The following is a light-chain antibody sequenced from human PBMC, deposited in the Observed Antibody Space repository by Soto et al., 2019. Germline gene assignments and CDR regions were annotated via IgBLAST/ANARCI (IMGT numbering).Light chain of an antibody. CDR3: QQFNNYPLT. J-gene: IGKJ4*01. V-gene: IGKV1D-13*01. CDR2: EAS. CDR1: QGISSA. Sequence: GARVPIPCRASQGISSALAWYQQKPGKAPKLLIYEASILQSGVPSRFSGSGSGTEFTLTISSLQPEDFATYYCQQFNNYPLTFGGGTKVDIK.